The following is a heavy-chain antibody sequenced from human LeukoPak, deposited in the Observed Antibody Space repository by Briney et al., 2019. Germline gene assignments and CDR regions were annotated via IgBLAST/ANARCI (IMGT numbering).Heavy chain of an antibody. D-gene: IGHD3-16*01. V-gene: IGHV3-21*01. CDR3: ARDGVNAAFDI. Sequence: GGSLRLSCAASGFTFSSYSMNWVRQAPGKGLEWVSSISSSSYIYYADSVKGRFTISRDNAKNSLYLQMNSLRAEDTAVYYCARDGVNAAFDIWGQGTMVTVSS. CDR1: GFTFSSYS. CDR2: ISSSSYI. J-gene: IGHJ3*02.